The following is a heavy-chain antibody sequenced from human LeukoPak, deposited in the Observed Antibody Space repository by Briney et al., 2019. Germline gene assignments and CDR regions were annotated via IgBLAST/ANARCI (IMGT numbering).Heavy chain of an antibody. CDR1: GFTFSSYG. V-gene: IGHV3-33*06. CDR3: AKNKVPAAFFDY. Sequence: GGSLRLSCAASGFTFSSYGMHWVRQAPGKGLECVAVIWYDGSNKYYADSVKGRFTISRDNSKNTLYLQMNSLRAEDTAVYYCAKNKVPAAFFDYWGQGTLVTVSS. D-gene: IGHD2-2*01. J-gene: IGHJ4*02. CDR2: IWYDGSNK.